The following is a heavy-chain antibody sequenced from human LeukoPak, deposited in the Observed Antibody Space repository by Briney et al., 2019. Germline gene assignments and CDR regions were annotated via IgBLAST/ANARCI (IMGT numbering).Heavy chain of an antibody. D-gene: IGHD1-7*01. CDR3: ARQITGTTIGWFDP. V-gene: IGHV1-69*05. J-gene: IGHJ5*02. CDR2: IIPIFGTA. Sequence: ASVKVSCKASGGTFSSYAVSWVRQAPGQGLEWMGGIIPIFGTANYAQKFQGRVTITTDESTSTAYMELSSLRSEDTAVYYCARQITGTTIGWFDPWAREPWSPSPQ. CDR1: GGTFSSYA.